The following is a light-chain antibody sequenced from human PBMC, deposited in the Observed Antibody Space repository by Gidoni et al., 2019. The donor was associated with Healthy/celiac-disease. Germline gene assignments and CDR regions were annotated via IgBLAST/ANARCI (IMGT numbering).Light chain of an antibody. Sequence: SYELTQPPSVSVSPGQTASIICSGDNLGDKYACWYQQKPGQSPVLVIYQDSKRPSGIPERFSGSNSGNTATLTISGTQAMDEADYYCQAWDSSTYVFGTGTKVTVL. CDR3: QAWDSSTYV. J-gene: IGLJ1*01. V-gene: IGLV3-1*01. CDR2: QDS. CDR1: NLGDKY.